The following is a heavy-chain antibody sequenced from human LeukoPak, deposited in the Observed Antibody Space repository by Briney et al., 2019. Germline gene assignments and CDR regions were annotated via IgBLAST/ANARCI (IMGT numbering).Heavy chain of an antibody. CDR1: GGSISSSNW. Sequence: PSETLSLTCAVSGGSISSSNWWSWVRQPPGKGLEWIGEIYHSGNTNYNPSLKSRVTMSVDKSKSQFSLKLSSVTAADTAFYYCARDSSTGLHDYWGQGTLVTVSS. V-gene: IGHV4-4*02. CDR2: IYHSGNT. CDR3: ARDSSTGLHDY. J-gene: IGHJ4*02. D-gene: IGHD1-1*01.